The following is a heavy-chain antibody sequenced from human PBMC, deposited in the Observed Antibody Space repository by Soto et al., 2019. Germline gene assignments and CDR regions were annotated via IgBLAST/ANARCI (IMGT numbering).Heavy chain of an antibody. J-gene: IGHJ5*02. V-gene: IGHV1-3*01. Sequence: QVQLVQSGTEVKKPGASVKVSCKASGYTFTSYGIHWVRQAPGQRLEWMGWINAANGDTKYSPKFQGRVTITRDTSASTAYMELSSLRSEDTAVYYCVRRHVSATGIDWFDPWGQRTLVTVSS. D-gene: IGHD6-13*01. CDR1: GYTFTSYG. CDR3: VRRHVSATGIDWFDP. CDR2: INAANGDT.